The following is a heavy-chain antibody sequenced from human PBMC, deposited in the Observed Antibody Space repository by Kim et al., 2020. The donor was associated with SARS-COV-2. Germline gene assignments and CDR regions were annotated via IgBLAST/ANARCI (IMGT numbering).Heavy chain of an antibody. CDR3: ARASGGLVRDYYGMDV. Sequence: LKSRVTISVDTSKNQFSLKLSSVTAADTAVYYCARASGGLVRDYYGMDVWGQGTTVTVSS. D-gene: IGHD6-19*01. V-gene: IGHV4-30-2*04. J-gene: IGHJ6*02.